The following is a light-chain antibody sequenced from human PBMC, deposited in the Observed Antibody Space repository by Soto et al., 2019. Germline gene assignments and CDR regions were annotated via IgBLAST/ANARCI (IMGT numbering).Light chain of an antibody. CDR2: RNN. V-gene: IGLV1-47*01. Sequence: QSVLTQPPSASGTPGQRVTISCSGSSSNIGSNYVYWYQQLPGTAPKLLIYRNNQRPSGVPDRFSGSKSGTSASLAISGRGSEGGVVCWWAAGEDSLGAGNWVFGGGTNLPV. CDR1: SSNIGSNY. J-gene: IGLJ3*02. CDR3: AAGEDSLGAGNWV.